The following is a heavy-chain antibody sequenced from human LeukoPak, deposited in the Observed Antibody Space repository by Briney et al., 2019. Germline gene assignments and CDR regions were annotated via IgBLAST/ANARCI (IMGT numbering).Heavy chain of an antibody. CDR2: INHSGST. Sequence: ASETLSLTCAVYGGSFSGYYWSWIRQPPGKGLEWIGEINHSGSTNYNPSLKSRVTISVDTSKNQFSLKLSSVTAADTAVYYCARGPLIEGNPDFGYWGQGTLVTVSS. CDR1: GGSFSGYY. CDR3: ARGPLIEGNPDFGY. D-gene: IGHD4-23*01. V-gene: IGHV4-34*01. J-gene: IGHJ4*02.